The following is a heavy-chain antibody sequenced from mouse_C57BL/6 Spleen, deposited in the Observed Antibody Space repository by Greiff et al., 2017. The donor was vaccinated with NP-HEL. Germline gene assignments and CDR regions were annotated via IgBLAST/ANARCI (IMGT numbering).Heavy chain of an antibody. J-gene: IGHJ3*01. CDR3: TSQLTAWFAY. Sequence: QVQLKQSGAELVRPGASVTLSCKASGYTFTDYEMHWVKQTPVHGLEWIGAIDPETGGTAYNQKFKGKAILTADKSSSTAYMELRSLTSEDSAVYYCTSQLTAWFAYWGQGTLVTVSA. CDR2: IDPETGGT. D-gene: IGHD4-1*01. CDR1: GYTFTDYE. V-gene: IGHV1-15*01.